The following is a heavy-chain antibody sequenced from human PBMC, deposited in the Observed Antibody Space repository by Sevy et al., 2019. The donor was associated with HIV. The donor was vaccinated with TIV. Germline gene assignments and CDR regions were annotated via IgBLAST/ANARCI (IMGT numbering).Heavy chain of an antibody. CDR2: ISGSGGST. CDR1: GFTFSSYA. V-gene: IGHV3-23*01. D-gene: IGHD4-17*01. CDR3: ACSYGDYFDWFDP. Sequence: GGYLRLSCAASGFTFSSYAMSWVRQAPGKGLEWVSAISGSGGSTYYADSVKGRFTISRDNSKNTQYLQMNSLRAEDTVAYYCACSYGDYFDWFDPWGQGTLVTVSS. J-gene: IGHJ5*02.